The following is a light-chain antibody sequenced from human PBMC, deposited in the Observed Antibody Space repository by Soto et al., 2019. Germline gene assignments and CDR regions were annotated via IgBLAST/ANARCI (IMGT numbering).Light chain of an antibody. CDR2: SNN. CDR3: AAWDDSLNGDV. J-gene: IGLJ1*01. Sequence: QSVLTQPPSASGTPGQRVTISCSGSSSNIGNNNVNWFQQLPGTAPKLLIYSNNQRPSGVPDRFSGAKSGTSASLAISGLQSEDEADYYCAAWDDSLNGDVFGTGTSSPS. CDR1: SSNIGNNN. V-gene: IGLV1-44*01.